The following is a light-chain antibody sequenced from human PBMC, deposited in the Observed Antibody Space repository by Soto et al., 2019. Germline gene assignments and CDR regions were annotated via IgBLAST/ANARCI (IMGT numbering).Light chain of an antibody. J-gene: IGLJ1*01. CDR3: SSYAGSNNRYV. CDR2: EVS. V-gene: IGLV2-8*01. Sequence: QSALTQPPSASGSPGQSVTISCTGTSSDFGGYNYVSWYRQHPGKAPKLMIYEVSKRPSGVPDRFSGSKSGNTASLTVSGLQAEDEADYYCSSYAGSNNRYVFGTGTKVTVL. CDR1: SSDFGGYNY.